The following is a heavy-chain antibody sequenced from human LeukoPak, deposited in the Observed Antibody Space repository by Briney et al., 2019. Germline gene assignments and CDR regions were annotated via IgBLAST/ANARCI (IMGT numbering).Heavy chain of an antibody. CDR1: GYTLTELS. CDR3: ATVRGYSYGRFFGDFDH. D-gene: IGHD5-18*01. J-gene: IGHJ4*02. Sequence: ASVKVSSKVSGYTLTELSMNWVRQAPGKGLEWMGGFDPEDDKTIYAQKLQGRVTMTEDTSTDTAYMELSSLRSEDTAMYYCATVRGYSYGRFFGDFDHWGQGTLVTVSS. V-gene: IGHV1-24*01. CDR2: FDPEDDKT.